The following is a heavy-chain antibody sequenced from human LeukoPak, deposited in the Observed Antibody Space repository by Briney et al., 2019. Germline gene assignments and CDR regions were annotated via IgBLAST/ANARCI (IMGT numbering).Heavy chain of an antibody. CDR2: ISTDASST. CDR1: GFTFSNYW. V-gene: IGHV3-74*01. CDR3: GRGFALVPAGIPDY. D-gene: IGHD2-2*01. Sequence: GGSLRLSCAASGFTFSNYWMHWVRQAPGEGLVWVSRISTDASSTTYADSVKGRFTISRDNAKNTLYLQMNSLRAEDTAIYYCGRGFALVPAGIPDYWGQGILVTVSS. J-gene: IGHJ4*02.